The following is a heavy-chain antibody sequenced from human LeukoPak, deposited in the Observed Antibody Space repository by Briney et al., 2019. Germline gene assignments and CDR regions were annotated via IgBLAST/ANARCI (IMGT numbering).Heavy chain of an antibody. CDR1: GFTFSSYG. Sequence: GGSLRLSCAASGFTFSSYGLYWVRQAPGKGLERAAVVRDDGSNKYYADSAISRFTISRDNSKNTLYLQMNSLRDEYTAVYYCPRDHLRFLEWVLYRDGFDPWGQGTLVTVSS. V-gene: IGHV3-30*02. CDR3: PRDHLRFLEWVLYRDGFDP. D-gene: IGHD3-3*01. J-gene: IGHJ5*02. CDR2: VRDDGSNK.